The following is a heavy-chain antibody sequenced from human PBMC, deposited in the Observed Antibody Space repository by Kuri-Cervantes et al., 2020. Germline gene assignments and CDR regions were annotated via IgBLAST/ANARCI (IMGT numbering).Heavy chain of an antibody. D-gene: IGHD2-2*01. J-gene: IGHJ5*02. V-gene: IGHV4-34*01. CDR1: GGSFSDYY. CDR3: ARALGNHHLLFYEDFDP. CDR2: IDHSGST. Sequence: SETLSLTCAVYGGSFSDYYWSWIRQTPGKGLEWIGEIDHSGSTNYNPSLKSRVTISVDKSKNQFSLKLSSMTAADTAVYYCARALGNHHLLFYEDFDPWGQGTLVTVSS.